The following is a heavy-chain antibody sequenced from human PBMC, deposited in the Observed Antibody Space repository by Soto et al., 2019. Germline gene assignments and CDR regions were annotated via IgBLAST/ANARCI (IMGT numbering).Heavy chain of an antibody. CDR3: TTDSTQTFCDGGPCYSVQTKSHDS. Sequence: EVQLVESGGGLVKPGGSLRLSCAASGFPFSNGWMSWAPQAPGKGLEGVGRIKSKTVGGQTDYSGPVKGRFTISRDDSRDTMYLQMNSLRAEDTAVYYCTTDSTQTFCDGGPCYSVQTKSHDSWGQGTLVTVSS. CDR2: IKSKTVGGQT. V-gene: IGHV3-15*01. J-gene: IGHJ4*02. D-gene: IGHD2-15*01. CDR1: GFPFSNGW.